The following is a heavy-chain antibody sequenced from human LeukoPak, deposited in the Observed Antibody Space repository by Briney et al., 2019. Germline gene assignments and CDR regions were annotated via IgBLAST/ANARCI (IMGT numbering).Heavy chain of an antibody. CDR2: ISSNGLYT. V-gene: IGHV3-11*06. J-gene: IGHJ4*02. D-gene: IGHD4-17*01. CDR1: TFSFSDYY. Sequence: PGGSLRLSCAASTFSFSDYYMNWIRQAPGKGLEWISYISSNGLYTRYADSVKGRFTISRDNGKNSLYLQMNSLRAEDTAVYYCARDYGEGGYYFDYWGQGTLVTVSS. CDR3: ARDYGEGGYYFDY.